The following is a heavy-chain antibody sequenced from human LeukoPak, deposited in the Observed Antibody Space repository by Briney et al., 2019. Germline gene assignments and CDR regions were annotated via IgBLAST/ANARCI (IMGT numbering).Heavy chain of an antibody. Sequence: SSETLSLTCTVSGVSISSYYWSWIRQPPGKGLEWIGYIYYSGSTNYNPSLKSRVTISVGTSKNQFSLKLSSVTAADTAVYYCARDSTGDDAFDIWGQGTMVTVSS. CDR2: IYYSGST. CDR1: GVSISSYY. CDR3: ARDSTGDDAFDI. J-gene: IGHJ3*02. V-gene: IGHV4-59*01. D-gene: IGHD7-27*01.